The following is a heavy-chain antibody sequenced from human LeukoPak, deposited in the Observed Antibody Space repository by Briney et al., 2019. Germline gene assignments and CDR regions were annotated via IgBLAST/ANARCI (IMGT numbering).Heavy chain of an antibody. J-gene: IGHJ5*02. Sequence: PSETLSLTCAVYGGSFTDYYWNWIRQPPGKGLEWIGEINHSGITHYNPSLKSRVTISADTSKNQFSLKLNSVTAADTAVYYCAGRPIKIFEVVIRSRRHWFDPWGQGTLVTVSS. V-gene: IGHV4-34*01. D-gene: IGHD3-3*01. CDR3: AGRPIKIFEVVIRSRRHWFDP. CDR1: GGSFTDYY. CDR2: INHSGIT.